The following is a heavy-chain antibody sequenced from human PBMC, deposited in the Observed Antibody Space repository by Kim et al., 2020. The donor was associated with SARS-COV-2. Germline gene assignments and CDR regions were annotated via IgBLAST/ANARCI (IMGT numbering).Heavy chain of an antibody. V-gene: IGHV3-23*01. J-gene: IGHJ4*02. CDR1: GFTFSSYA. D-gene: IGHD6-13*01. Sequence: GGSLRLSCAASGFTFSSYAMSWVRQAPGKGLEWVSAISGSGGSTYYADSVKGRFTISRDNSKNTLYLQMNSLRAEDTAVYYCAKYRGSSDPRPSRKIAAAGTGFDYWGQGTLVTVSS. CDR3: AKYRGSSDPRPSRKIAAAGTGFDY. CDR2: ISGSGGST.